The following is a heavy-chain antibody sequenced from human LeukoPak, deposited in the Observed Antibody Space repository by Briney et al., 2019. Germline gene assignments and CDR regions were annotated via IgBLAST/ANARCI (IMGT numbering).Heavy chain of an antibody. D-gene: IGHD3-3*01. CDR1: GFTFSSYS. CDR2: ISSSSTYI. V-gene: IGHV3-21*01. J-gene: IGHJ6*03. CDR3: VRGSGVAYYYYSMDV. Sequence: GGSLRLSCAASGFTFSSYSMNWVRQAPGKGLEWVSSISSSSTYIYYADSVKGRFTISRDNAKNSLYLQMNSLRAEDTAVYYCVRGSGVAYYYYSMDVWGKGTTVTISS.